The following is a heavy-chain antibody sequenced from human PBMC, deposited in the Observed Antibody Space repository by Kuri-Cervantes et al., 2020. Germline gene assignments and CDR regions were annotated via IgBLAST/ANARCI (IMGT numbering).Heavy chain of an antibody. CDR3: ASDPYYGDYGY. CDR2: ISSSGSTI. V-gene: IGHV3-11*04. D-gene: IGHD4-17*01. CDR1: GFTFSDYY. J-gene: IGHJ4*02. Sequence: GESLKISCAASGFTFSDYYMSWIRQAPGKGLEWVSYISSSGSTIYYADSVKGRFTISRDNAKNSLYLQINSLRAEDTAVYYCASDPYYGDYGYWGQGTLVTVSS.